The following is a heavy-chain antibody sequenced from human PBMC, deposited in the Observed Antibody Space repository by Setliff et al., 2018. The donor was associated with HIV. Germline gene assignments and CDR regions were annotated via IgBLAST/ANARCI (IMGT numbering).Heavy chain of an antibody. CDR1: GFTLDDYA. V-gene: IGHV3-9*01. D-gene: IGHD3-16*01. J-gene: IGHJ4*02. CDR3: AKDSRGGFYYFDY. Sequence: GGSLRLSCAASGFTLDDYAMHWVRHAPGKGLEWVSGISWNSGSIGYADSVKGRFTISRDNAKNSLYLQMNSLRAEDTALYYCAKDSRGGFYYFDYWGQGTLVTVSS. CDR2: ISWNSGSI.